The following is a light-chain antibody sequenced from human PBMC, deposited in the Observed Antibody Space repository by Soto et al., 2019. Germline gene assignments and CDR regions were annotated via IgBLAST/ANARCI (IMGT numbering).Light chain of an antibody. CDR3: CSYTSTSARV. CDR2: GVS. J-gene: IGLJ1*01. CDR1: NSDVGDYNY. Sequence: QSVLAQPASVSGSPGQSITISCTGTNSDVGDYNYVSWYQQHPGKVPKLILYGVSNRPSGVSDRFSGSKSGNTASLTISGLQAEDESDYYCCSYTSTSARVFGTGTKAAVL. V-gene: IGLV2-14*01.